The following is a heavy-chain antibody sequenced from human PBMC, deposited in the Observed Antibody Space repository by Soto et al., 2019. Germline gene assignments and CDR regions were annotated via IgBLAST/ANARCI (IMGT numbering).Heavy chain of an antibody. V-gene: IGHV1-2*04. D-gene: IGHD3-10*01. CDR3: AREEGDTMVRGPRGSWFDP. Sequence: QVQLVQSGAEVKKPGASVKVSCKASGYTFTGYYMHWVRQAPGQGLERMGWINPNSGGTNYAQKFQGWVTMTRDTSISTAYMELSRLRSDDTAVYYCAREEGDTMVRGPRGSWFDPWGQGTLVTVSS. CDR1: GYTFTGYY. J-gene: IGHJ5*02. CDR2: INPNSGGT.